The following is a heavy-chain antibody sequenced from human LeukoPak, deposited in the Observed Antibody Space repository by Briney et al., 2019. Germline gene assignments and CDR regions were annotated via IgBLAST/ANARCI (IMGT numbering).Heavy chain of an antibody. CDR1: GGSISSSSYY. Sequence: SETLSLTCTVSGGSISSSSYYWGWIRQPPGKGLEWIGSIYYSGSTYYNPSLKSRVTISVDTSKSQFSLKLSSVTAADTAVYYCASFPSYSSSWYNHYYYGMDVWGQGTTVTVSS. V-gene: IGHV4-39*07. CDR2: IYYSGST. CDR3: ASFPSYSSSWYNHYYYGMDV. J-gene: IGHJ6*02. D-gene: IGHD6-13*01.